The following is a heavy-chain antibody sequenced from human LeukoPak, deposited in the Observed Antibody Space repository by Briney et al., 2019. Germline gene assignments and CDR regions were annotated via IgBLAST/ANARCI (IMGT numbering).Heavy chain of an antibody. J-gene: IGHJ6*03. CDR1: GGSISSYY. V-gene: IGHV4-59*08. D-gene: IGHD1-1*01. CDR2: IYYSGST. Sequence: SETLSLTCTVSGGSISSYYWSWIRQPPGKGLEWIGYIYYSGSTYYNPSLKSRVTISVDTSKNQFSLKLSSVTAADTAVHYYARVARLEYYYMDVWGKGTTVTISS. CDR3: ARVARLEYYYMDV.